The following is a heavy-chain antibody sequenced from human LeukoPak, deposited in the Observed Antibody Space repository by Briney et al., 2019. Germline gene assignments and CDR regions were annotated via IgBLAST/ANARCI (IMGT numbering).Heavy chain of an antibody. CDR1: GGTFSSYA. D-gene: IGHD6-19*01. Sequence: ASVKVSCKAPGGTFSSYAISWVRQAPGQGLEWMGGIIPIFGTANYAQKFQGRVTITADESTSTAYMELSSLRSEDTAVYYCARFIAVAGLYYFDYWGQGTLVTVSS. CDR2: IIPIFGTA. V-gene: IGHV1-69*13. J-gene: IGHJ4*02. CDR3: ARFIAVAGLYYFDY.